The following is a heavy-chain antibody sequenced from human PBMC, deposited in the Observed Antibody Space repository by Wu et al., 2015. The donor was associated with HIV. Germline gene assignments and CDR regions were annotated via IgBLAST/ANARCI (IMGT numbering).Heavy chain of an antibody. CDR3: ARVMVTRYYYYGLDV. V-gene: IGHV1-2*02. Sequence: QVQLVQSGAEVKKPGASVKVSCKASGYTFTGYYMHWVRQAPGQGLEWMGWINPNSGGTNYAQKFQGRVTMTRDTSISTAYMELSRLRSDDTAVYYCARVMVTRYYYYGLDVWGQGTTVTVSS. D-gene: IGHD5-18*01. J-gene: IGHJ6*02. CDR1: GYTFTGYY. CDR2: INPNSGGT.